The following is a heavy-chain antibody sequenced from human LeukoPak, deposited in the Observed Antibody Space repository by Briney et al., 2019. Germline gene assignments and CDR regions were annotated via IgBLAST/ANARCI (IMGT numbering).Heavy chain of an antibody. J-gene: IGHJ4*02. CDR3: ARLAYSSGWHSHFDY. Sequence: GESLKISCKGSGYSFTSYWIGWVRQMPGKGLEWMGIIYPGDSDTRYSPSFRGQVTISADKSISTAYLQWSSLKASDTAMYYCARLAYSSGWHSHFDYWGQGTLVTVSS. CDR1: GYSFTSYW. D-gene: IGHD6-19*01. CDR2: IYPGDSDT. V-gene: IGHV5-51*01.